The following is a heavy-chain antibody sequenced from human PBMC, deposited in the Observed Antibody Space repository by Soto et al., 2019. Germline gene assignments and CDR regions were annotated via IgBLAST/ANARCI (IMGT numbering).Heavy chain of an antibody. CDR1: GFTFSMYG. CDR3: ARDPPSTLGSFDI. CDR2: VYYDGHNK. J-gene: IGHJ3*02. V-gene: IGHV3-33*01. Sequence: QVQLVESGGGVVQPGRSQRLSCAASGFTFSMYGMHWVRQAPGKGLEWMATVYYDGHNKYYADSVRGRSTISRDNSKNMVYLQMNSLRAEDTAVYYCARDPPSTLGSFDIWGRGTMVTVSS. D-gene: IGHD2-2*01.